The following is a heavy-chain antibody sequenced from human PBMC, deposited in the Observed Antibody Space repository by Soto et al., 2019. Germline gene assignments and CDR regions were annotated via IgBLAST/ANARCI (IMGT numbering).Heavy chain of an antibody. V-gene: IGHV3-74*01. CDR3: ARGGGYSYGSIDY. CDR2: INSDGSST. Sequence: LRLSCAASGFTFSSYWMHWVRQAPGKGLVWVSRINSDGSSTSYADSVKGRFTISRDNAKNTLYLQMNSLRAEDTAVYYCARGGGYSYGSIDYWGQGTLVTVSS. CDR1: GFTFSSYW. D-gene: IGHD5-18*01. J-gene: IGHJ4*02.